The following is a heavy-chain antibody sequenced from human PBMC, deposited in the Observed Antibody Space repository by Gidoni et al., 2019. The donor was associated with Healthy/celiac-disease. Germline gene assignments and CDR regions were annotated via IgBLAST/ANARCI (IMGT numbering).Heavy chain of an antibody. D-gene: IGHD3-9*01. CDR2: ISSSSSYI. J-gene: IGHJ4*02. V-gene: IGHV3-21*01. Sequence: EVQLVESGGGLVKPGGSLRFSRAASGFTFSSYGMNWVRQAPGKGLEWVSSISSSSSYIYYADSVKGRFTISRDNAKNSLYLQMNSLRAEDTAVYYCARDGTGSGVDYWGQGTLVTVSS. CDR1: GFTFSSYG. CDR3: ARDGTGSGVDY.